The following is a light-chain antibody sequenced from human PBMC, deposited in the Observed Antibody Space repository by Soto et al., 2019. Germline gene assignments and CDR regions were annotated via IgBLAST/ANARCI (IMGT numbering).Light chain of an antibody. Sequence: DIQMPQSPSSLSPSVGARVTITCRTSQTINNYLNWYQQKPGKAPRLLIYAASTLQSGVPSRFTGSGSGTDFTLTISSLQPEDFATYYCQQSYTTPRTFGQGTKVEIK. V-gene: IGKV1-39*01. CDR2: AAS. J-gene: IGKJ1*01. CDR3: QQSYTTPRT. CDR1: QTINNY.